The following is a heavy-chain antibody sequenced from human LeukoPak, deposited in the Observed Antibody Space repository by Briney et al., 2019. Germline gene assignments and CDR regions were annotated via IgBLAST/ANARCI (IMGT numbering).Heavy chain of an antibody. J-gene: IGHJ3*02. CDR3: AKGKPGAWGLAPRSSGSYGNAFDI. V-gene: IGHV3-23*01. CDR2: ISGSGGST. Sequence: GGSLRLSCAASGFTFSSYAMSWVRQAPGKGLEWVSAISGSGGSTYYADSVKGRFTISRDNSKNTLYLQMNRLRAEDTAVYHCAKGKPGAWGLAPRSSGSYGNAFDIWGQGTMVTVSS. D-gene: IGHD1-26*01. CDR1: GFTFSSYA.